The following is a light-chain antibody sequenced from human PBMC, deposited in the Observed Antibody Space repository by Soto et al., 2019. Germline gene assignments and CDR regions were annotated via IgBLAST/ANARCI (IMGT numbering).Light chain of an antibody. CDR2: DVS. V-gene: IGLV2-14*01. CDR3: SSSTTGSMPVV. J-gene: IGLJ2*01. CDR1: SSDVGGYNY. Sequence: QSALTQPASVSGSPGQSITISCTGTSSDVGGYNYVSWYQQHPGKAPKFMIYDVSNRPSGVSDRFSGSKSGNTASLTISGLQAEDEADYYCSSSTTGSMPVVFGGGTKLTVL.